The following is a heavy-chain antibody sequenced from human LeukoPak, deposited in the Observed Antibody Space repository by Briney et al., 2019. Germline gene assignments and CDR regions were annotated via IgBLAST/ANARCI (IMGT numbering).Heavy chain of an antibody. Sequence: GASVKVPCKASGYTFTSYYMHWVRQAPGQGLEWMGIINPSGGSTSYAQKFQGRVTMTRDMSTSTVYMELSSLRSEDTAVYYCARYDSDSSGYYYARWFDPWGQGTLVTVSS. D-gene: IGHD3-22*01. CDR1: GYTFTSYY. CDR2: INPSGGST. CDR3: ARYDSDSSGYYYARWFDP. V-gene: IGHV1-46*01. J-gene: IGHJ5*02.